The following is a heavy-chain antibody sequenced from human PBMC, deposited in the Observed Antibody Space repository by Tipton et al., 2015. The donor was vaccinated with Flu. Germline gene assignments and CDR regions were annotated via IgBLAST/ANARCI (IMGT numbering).Heavy chain of an antibody. CDR1: GGSISGYY. D-gene: IGHD2-15*01. CDR2: IYYSGST. Sequence: TLSLTCTVSGGSISGYYWTWIRQPPGKGLEWIGYIYYSGSTDYSPSLKSRVTISLDTSKNQFSLNLSSVTAADTAVYYCARDTFRYCSGASCLSDYYYYGMDVWGQGTTVTVSS. CDR3: ARDTFRYCSGASCLSDYYYYGMDV. V-gene: IGHV4-59*01. J-gene: IGHJ6*02.